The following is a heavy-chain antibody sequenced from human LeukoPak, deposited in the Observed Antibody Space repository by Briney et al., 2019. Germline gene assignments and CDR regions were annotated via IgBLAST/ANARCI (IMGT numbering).Heavy chain of an antibody. J-gene: IGHJ5*02. Sequence: SETLSLTCAVSGGSLSSSSYYWGWLRQPPGKGREWLGSIYYIGSTYYNPSLKSRVTISVDTSKNQFSLKLSSVTAADTAVYYCARQRYCSSTSCSYGDWFDPWGQGTLVTVSS. V-gene: IGHV4-39*01. CDR2: IYYIGST. D-gene: IGHD2-2*01. CDR1: GGSLSSSSYY. CDR3: ARQRYCSSTSCSYGDWFDP.